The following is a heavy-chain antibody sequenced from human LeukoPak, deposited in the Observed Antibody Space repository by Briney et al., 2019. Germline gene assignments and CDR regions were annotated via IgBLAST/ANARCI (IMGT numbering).Heavy chain of an antibody. V-gene: IGHV3-30-3*01. Sequence: QPGRSLRLSCAASGFTFSSYAMHWVRQAPGKGLEWVAVISYDGSNKYYADSVKGRFTISRDNSKNTLYLQMNSLRAEDTAVYYCARENWNPLIAYYYYGMDVWGQGTTVTVSS. CDR3: ARENWNPLIAYYYYGMDV. J-gene: IGHJ6*02. CDR1: GFTFSSYA. CDR2: ISYDGSNK. D-gene: IGHD1-1*01.